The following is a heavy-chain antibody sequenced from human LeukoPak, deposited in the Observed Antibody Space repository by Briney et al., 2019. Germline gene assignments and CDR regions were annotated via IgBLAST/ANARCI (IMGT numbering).Heavy chain of an antibody. CDR1: GGSISSSSYY. CDR2: IYYSGST. V-gene: IGHV4-39*01. J-gene: IGHJ4*02. CDR3: ARRGNDGYFDY. Sequence: SETLSLTCTVSGGSISSSSYYWGWIRQPPGKGLEWIGSIYYSGSTYYNPSLKSRVTISVDTSKNQFSLKLSSVTAADTAVYYCARRGNDGYFDYWGQRTLVTVSS. D-gene: IGHD1-1*01.